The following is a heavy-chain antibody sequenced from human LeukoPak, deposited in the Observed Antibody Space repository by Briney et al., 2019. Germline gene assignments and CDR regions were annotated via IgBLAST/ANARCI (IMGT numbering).Heavy chain of an antibody. D-gene: IGHD3-3*01. CDR1: GYTFTSYG. Sequence: ASVTVSCKASGYTFTSYGISWVRQAPGQGLEWMGWISAYNGNTNYAQKLQGRVTMTTDTSTSTAYMELRSLRSDDTAVYYCAITYYDFWSGYYRFPHYYGMDVWGQGTTVTVSS. CDR3: AITYYDFWSGYYRFPHYYGMDV. J-gene: IGHJ6*02. CDR2: ISAYNGNT. V-gene: IGHV1-18*01.